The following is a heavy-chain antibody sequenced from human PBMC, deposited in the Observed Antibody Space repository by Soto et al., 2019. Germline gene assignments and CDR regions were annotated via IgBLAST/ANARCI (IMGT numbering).Heavy chain of an antibody. D-gene: IGHD5-12*01. CDR2: ISWNSGSI. CDR1: GFTFDDYA. V-gene: IGHV3-9*01. Sequence: EVQLVESGGGLVQPGRSLRLSCAASGFTFDDYAMHWVRQAPGKGPEWVSGISWNSGSIGYADSVKGRFTISRDNAKNSLYLQMNSLRAEDTALYYCAKDSGYVANDAFDIWGQGTMVTVSS. CDR3: AKDSGYVANDAFDI. J-gene: IGHJ3*02.